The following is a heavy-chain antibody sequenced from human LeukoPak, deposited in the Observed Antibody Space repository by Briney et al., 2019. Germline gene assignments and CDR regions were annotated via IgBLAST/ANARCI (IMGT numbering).Heavy chain of an antibody. CDR1: GGTFSSYA. J-gene: IGHJ6*02. CDR3: ARGDGYNWDYYYYGTDV. Sequence: SVKVSCKASGGTFSSYAISWVRQAPGQGLEWMGRIIPILGIANYAQKFQGRVTITADKSTSTAYMELSSLRSEDTAVYYCARGDGYNWDYYYYGTDVWGQGTTVTVSS. D-gene: IGHD5-24*01. V-gene: IGHV1-69*04. CDR2: IIPILGIA.